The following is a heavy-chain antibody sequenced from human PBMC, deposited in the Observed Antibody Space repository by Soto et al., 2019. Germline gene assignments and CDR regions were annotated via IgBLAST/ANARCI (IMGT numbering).Heavy chain of an antibody. CDR3: VKHQVSLVRGISPFDY. V-gene: IGHV3-74*01. J-gene: IGHJ4*02. Sequence: GGSLRLSCAASGFRFSGYWMFWVRQAPGKGLMWVSRIDGDGTNTNYADSVRGRFTISRDNSKNTLYLQMNSLRAEDTAVYYCVKHQVSLVRGISPFDYWGQGALVTVSS. CDR1: GFRFSGYW. CDR2: IDGDGTNT. D-gene: IGHD3-10*01.